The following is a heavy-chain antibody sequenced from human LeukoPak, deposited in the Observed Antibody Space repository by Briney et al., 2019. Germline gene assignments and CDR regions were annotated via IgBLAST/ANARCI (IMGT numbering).Heavy chain of an antibody. D-gene: IGHD4-11*01. CDR1: GYTFTDYY. J-gene: IGHJ4*01. Sequence: ASVKVSCKASGYTFTDYYIHWVRQAPGQGLEWMGSMDPKSGETNHAQRFQGRVIMTRDTSITTAYMELSRLRSDDTAVYYCALEVYYSDNSAFDYWGQGTLVTVSS. CDR2: MDPKSGET. CDR3: ALEVYYSDNSAFDY. V-gene: IGHV1-2*02.